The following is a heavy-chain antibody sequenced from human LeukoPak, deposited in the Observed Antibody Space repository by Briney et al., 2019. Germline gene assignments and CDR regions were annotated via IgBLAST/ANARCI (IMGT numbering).Heavy chain of an antibody. D-gene: IGHD2-2*02. J-gene: IGHJ4*02. CDR2: IYYSGST. V-gene: IGHV4-61*08. Sequence: KTSETLSLTCTVSGGSISSGGYYWSWIRQHPGKGLEWIGYIYYSGSTYYNPSLKSRVTMSVDMSKNQFSLKLSSVTAADTAVYYCARAGYCGETSCYTGALDYWGQGTLVTVSS. CDR1: GGSISSGGYY. CDR3: ARAGYCGETSCYTGALDY.